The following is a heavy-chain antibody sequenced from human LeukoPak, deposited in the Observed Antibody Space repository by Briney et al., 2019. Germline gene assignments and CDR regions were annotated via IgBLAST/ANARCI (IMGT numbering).Heavy chain of an antibody. V-gene: IGHV4-39*01. CDR1: GGSIRGNGYY. J-gene: IGHJ3*02. CDR3: ARPGLSCSSTSCYDDAFDI. Sequence: SETLSLTCTVSGGSIRGNGYYWGWIRQAPGKGLEWIGSIYYDGSTYYNPSLKSRVTISVDTSKNQFSLKLSSVTAADTAVYYCARPGLSCSSTSCYDDAFDIWGQGTMVTVSS. CDR2: IYYDGST. D-gene: IGHD2-2*01.